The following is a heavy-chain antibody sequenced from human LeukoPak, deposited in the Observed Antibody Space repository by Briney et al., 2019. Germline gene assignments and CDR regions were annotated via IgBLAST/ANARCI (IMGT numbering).Heavy chain of an antibody. D-gene: IGHD6-13*01. J-gene: IGHJ5*02. CDR3: ARVVRGAAAGNNWFDP. CDR2: INPNSGGT. CDR1: GYTFTGYY. Sequence: ASVKVSCKASGYTFTGYYMHWVRQAPGQGLEWMGWINPNSGGTNYAQKFQGRVTMTRDTSISTAYMELSRLRSDDTAVYYCARVVRGAAAGNNWFDPWGQGTLVTVSS. V-gene: IGHV1-2*02.